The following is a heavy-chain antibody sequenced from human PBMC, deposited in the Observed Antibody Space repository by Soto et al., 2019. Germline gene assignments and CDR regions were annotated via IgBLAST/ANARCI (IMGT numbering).Heavy chain of an antibody. D-gene: IGHD4-17*01. CDR2: IYYSGST. V-gene: IGHV4-31*03. CDR1: VGSISSGGYY. J-gene: IGHJ6*02. Sequence: QVQLQESGPGLVKPSQTLSLTCTVSVGSISSGGYYWSWIRQHPGKGLEWIGYIYYSGSTYYNPSLTSRVTISVDTSKNQFSRKLSSVTAADTAVYYCARDPSYTVTTGVNYYGMDVWGQGTTVTVSS. CDR3: ARDPSYTVTTGVNYYGMDV.